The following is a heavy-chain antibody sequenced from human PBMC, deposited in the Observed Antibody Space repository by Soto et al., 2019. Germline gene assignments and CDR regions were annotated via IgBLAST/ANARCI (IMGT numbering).Heavy chain of an antibody. CDR2: IYYSGST. Sequence: SETLSLTCTVSGGSISSGGYYWSWIRQHPGKGLEWIGYIYYSGSTYYNPSLKSRVTISVDTSKNQFSLKLSSVTAADTAVYYCASGPALLWFGELSGPPSGMDVWGQGTTVTAP. CDR1: GGSISSGGYY. D-gene: IGHD3-10*01. CDR3: ASGPALLWFGELSGPPSGMDV. V-gene: IGHV4-31*03. J-gene: IGHJ6*02.